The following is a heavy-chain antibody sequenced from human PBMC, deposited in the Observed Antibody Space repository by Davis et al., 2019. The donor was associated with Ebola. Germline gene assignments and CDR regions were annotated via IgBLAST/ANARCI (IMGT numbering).Heavy chain of an antibody. CDR1: GFTFSSYG. CDR3: AKDFSSGYRDY. D-gene: IGHD3-22*01. Sequence: GGSLRLSCAASGFTFSSYGMHWVRQAPGKGLEWVAVISYDGSNKYYADSVKGRFTISRDNSKNTLYLQMNSLRAEDTAEYYCAKDFSSGYRDYWGQGTLVTVSS. V-gene: IGHV3-30*18. J-gene: IGHJ4*02. CDR2: ISYDGSNK.